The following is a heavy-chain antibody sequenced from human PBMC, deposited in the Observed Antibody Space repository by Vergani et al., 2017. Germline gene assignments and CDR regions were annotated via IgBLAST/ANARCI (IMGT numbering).Heavy chain of an antibody. J-gene: IGHJ4*02. V-gene: IGHV2-70*04. CDR3: ASDYRGDFFDH. D-gene: IGHD4/OR15-4a*01. CDR1: GFSLTTSAMR. Sequence: QVTLKESGPALVKPTQTLTLTCTFSGFSLTTSAMRVSWIRQPPGRALEWLARIEWDDEKFYNTSLKDRLSISKDTSKSQVVLTMTNMDPLDTATYYCASDYRGDFFDHWGQGTLVTVTS. CDR2: IEWDDEK.